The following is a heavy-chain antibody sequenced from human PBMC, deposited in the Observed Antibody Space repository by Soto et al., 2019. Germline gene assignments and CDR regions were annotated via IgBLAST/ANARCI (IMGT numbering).Heavy chain of an antibody. D-gene: IGHD3-3*01. Sequence: ASVEVSCKVSGYTLTELSMHWVRQAPGKGLEWMGGFDPEDGETIYAQKFQGRVTMTEDTSTDTAYMELSSLRSEDTAVYYCATSPAASGYLYRGFDYWGQGTLVTVSS. J-gene: IGHJ4*02. CDR3: ATSPAASGYLYRGFDY. CDR1: GYTLTELS. CDR2: FDPEDGET. V-gene: IGHV1-24*01.